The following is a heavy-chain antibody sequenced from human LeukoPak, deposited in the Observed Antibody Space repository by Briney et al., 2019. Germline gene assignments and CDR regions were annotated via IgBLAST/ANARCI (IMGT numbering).Heavy chain of an antibody. CDR1: GFTVSTNY. CDR3: ARDKNPGIAAD. J-gene: IGHJ4*02. D-gene: IGHD6-13*01. Sequence: GGSLRLSCAASGFTVSTNYMCWVRQAPGKGLEWVSVIDSGGSTYYAASVKGRFTISRDNSKNTLYLQMNSLRAEDAAVYYCARDKNPGIAADWGQGTLVTVSS. V-gene: IGHV3-66*01. CDR2: IDSGGST.